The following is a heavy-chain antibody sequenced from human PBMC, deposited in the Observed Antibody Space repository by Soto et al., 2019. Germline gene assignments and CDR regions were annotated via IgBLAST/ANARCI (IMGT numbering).Heavy chain of an antibody. V-gene: IGHV3-15*07. CDR2: IKSKTDGGTT. D-gene: IGHD2-15*01. CDR3: TTDRCSGGSCYFHYYYGMDV. J-gene: IGHJ6*02. CDR1: GFTLSNAW. Sequence: EVQLVESGGGLVKPGGSLRLSCAASGFTLSNAWMNWVRQAPGKGLEWVGRIKSKTDGGTTDYAAPVKGRFTISRDDSKNTLYLQMNSLKTEDTAVYYCTTDRCSGGSCYFHYYYGMDVWGQGTTVTVSS.